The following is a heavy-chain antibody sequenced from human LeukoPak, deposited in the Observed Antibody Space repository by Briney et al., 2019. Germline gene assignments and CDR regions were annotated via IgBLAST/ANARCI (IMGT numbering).Heavy chain of an antibody. CDR2: ISGSGGST. D-gene: IGHD4-11*01. V-gene: IGHV3-23*01. CDR1: GFTFSSYA. J-gene: IGHJ4*02. CDR3: AKIWGTGSNYLNFDY. Sequence: GGSLRLSCAASGFTFSSYAMSWVRQAPGKGLEWVSAISGSGGSTYYADSVKGRFTISRDNSKNTLYLQMNSMRAEDTAVYYCAKIWGTGSNYLNFDYWGQGTLVTVSS.